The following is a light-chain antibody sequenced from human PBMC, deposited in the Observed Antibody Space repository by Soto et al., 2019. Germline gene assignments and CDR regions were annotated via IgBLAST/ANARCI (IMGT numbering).Light chain of an antibody. CDR2: LNSDGSH. Sequence: QPVLTQSPSASASLGASVKLTRVLSSGHSNYAVAWHQQQPEKGPRYLMRLNSDGSHNRGDGIPDRFSGSSSGTERYLTISRLQSEDEADYYCQTWGTGTVIFGGGTKLTVL. CDR1: SGHSNYA. CDR3: QTWGTGTVI. J-gene: IGLJ2*01. V-gene: IGLV4-69*01.